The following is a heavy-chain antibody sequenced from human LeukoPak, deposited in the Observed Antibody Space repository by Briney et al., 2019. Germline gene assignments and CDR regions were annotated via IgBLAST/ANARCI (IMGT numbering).Heavy chain of an antibody. Sequence: PPGGSLNLSCAASGFTFSNYWMSWVRQAPGKGLEWVANIKEDGSEKYYVDSVKGRFTISRDNARNSLYLQMNSLRAEDTAVYYCASGRQLGYWGQGTLVTVSS. CDR1: GFTFSNYW. V-gene: IGHV3-7*01. J-gene: IGHJ4*02. CDR3: ASGRQLGY. CDR2: IKEDGSEK. D-gene: IGHD6-13*01.